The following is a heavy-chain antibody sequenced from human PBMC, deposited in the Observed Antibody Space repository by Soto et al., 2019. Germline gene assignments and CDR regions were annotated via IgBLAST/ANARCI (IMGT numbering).Heavy chain of an antibody. Sequence: EVQLVESGGGLVQPGGSLRLSCAASGFTFSSYWMSWVLQAPGKGLEWVANKKQDESQKYYVDSVKGRFTISRDNAKNSLYLQMSSRRAEDTAVYYCAREGGHLYYYDSSGSYSFDYCGRGNLVTVSS. CDR3: AREGGHLYYYDSSGSYSFDY. CDR1: GFTFSSYW. V-gene: IGHV3-7*01. D-gene: IGHD3-22*01. J-gene: IGHJ4*02. CDR2: KKQDESQK.